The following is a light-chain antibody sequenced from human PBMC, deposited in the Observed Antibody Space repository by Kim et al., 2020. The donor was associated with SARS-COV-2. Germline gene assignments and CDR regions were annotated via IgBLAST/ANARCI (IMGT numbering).Light chain of an antibody. CDR2: EVS. J-gene: IGLJ1*01. V-gene: IGLV2-8*01. CDR3: SSYAGKV. CDR1: SSDVGGYNY. Sequence: GSPRQSVTISFTGTSSDVGGYNYVSWYQQHPGKAPKLMIYEVSKRPSGVPDRFAGSKSGNTSSLTVSGLQAEDEADYYCSSYAGKVFGTGTKVTVL.